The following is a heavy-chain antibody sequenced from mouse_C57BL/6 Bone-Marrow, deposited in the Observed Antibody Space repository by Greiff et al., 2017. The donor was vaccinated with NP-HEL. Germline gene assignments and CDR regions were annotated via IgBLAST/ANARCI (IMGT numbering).Heavy chain of an antibody. CDR2: IDPENGDT. D-gene: IGHD1-1*02. V-gene: IGHV14-4*01. CDR1: GFNIKDDY. CDR3: TTGGYYAMDY. Sequence: EVQLQQSGAELVRPGASVKLSCTASGFNIKDDYMHWVKQRHEQGLEWIGWIDPENGDTEYASKFQGKATITADTSSNTAYLQLSSLTSEDTAVYYCTTGGYYAMDYWGQGTSVTVSS. J-gene: IGHJ4*01.